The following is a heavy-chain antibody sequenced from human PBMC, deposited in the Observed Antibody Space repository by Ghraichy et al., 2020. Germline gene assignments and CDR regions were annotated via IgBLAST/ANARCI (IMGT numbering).Heavy chain of an antibody. CDR1: GYTFSDYD. D-gene: IGHD3-10*01. Sequence: ASVKVSCKASGYTFSDYDINWVRQATGEGLEWMGWMNPNSGNTGYAQRFQGRLTMTRDTSTATAYMDLSSLTSEDTAVYFCARLMVRGVIESWCQGTLVTVSS. V-gene: IGHV1-8*01. CDR2: MNPNSGNT. J-gene: IGHJ4*02. CDR3: ARLMVRGVIES.